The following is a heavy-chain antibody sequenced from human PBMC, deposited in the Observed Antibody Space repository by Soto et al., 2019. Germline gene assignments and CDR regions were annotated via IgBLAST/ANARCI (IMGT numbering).Heavy chain of an antibody. D-gene: IGHD2-15*01. CDR2: ISSSSSYI. V-gene: IGHV3-21*01. CDR1: GFTFSSYG. J-gene: IGHJ5*02. CDR3: ARDAYGYCSGGSCYYWFDP. Sequence: PGGSLRLSCAASGFTFSSYGMNWVRQAPGKGLEWVSSISSSSSYIYYADSVKGRFTISRDNAKNSLYLQMNSLRAEDTAVYYCARDAYGYCSGGSCYYWFDPWGQGTLVTVSS.